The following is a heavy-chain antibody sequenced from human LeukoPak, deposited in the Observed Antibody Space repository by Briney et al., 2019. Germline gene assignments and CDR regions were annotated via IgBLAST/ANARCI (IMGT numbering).Heavy chain of an antibody. Sequence: GGSLILSCAASGFTVSSNYMSWVRQAPGKGLEWVSVIYSGGSTYYADSVKGRFTISRDNSKNTLYLQMNSLRAEDTAVYYYARGSGSSWGFDPWGQGTLVTVSS. D-gene: IGHD6-13*01. CDR2: IYSGGST. J-gene: IGHJ5*02. V-gene: IGHV3-53*01. CDR1: GFTVSSNY. CDR3: ARGSGSSWGFDP.